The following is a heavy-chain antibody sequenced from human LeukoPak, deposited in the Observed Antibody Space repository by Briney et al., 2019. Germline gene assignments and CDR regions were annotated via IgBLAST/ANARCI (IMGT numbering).Heavy chain of an antibody. J-gene: IGHJ4*02. D-gene: IGHD5-12*01. CDR1: GFTFSSYS. Sequence: GGFLRLSCAASGFTFSSYSMNWVRQAPGKGLEWVAVISYDGSNKYYADSVKGRFTISRDNSKNTLYLQMNSLRAEDTAVYYCAKDPQEYSGYDSAQFDYWGQGTLVTVSS. CDR2: ISYDGSNK. V-gene: IGHV3-30*18. CDR3: AKDPQEYSGYDSAQFDY.